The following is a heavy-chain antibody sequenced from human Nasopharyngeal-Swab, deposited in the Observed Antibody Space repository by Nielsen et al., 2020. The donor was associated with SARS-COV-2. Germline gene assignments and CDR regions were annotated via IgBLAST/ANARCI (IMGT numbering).Heavy chain of an antibody. CDR3: ARGGYSYGYHGMDV. CDR1: GFTFSDYY. CDR2: ISSSSSYT. V-gene: IGHV3-11*03. D-gene: IGHD5-18*01. J-gene: IGHJ6*02. Sequence: GEFLKISCAASGFTFSDYYMSWIRQAPGKGLEWVSYISSSSSYTNYADSVKGRFTISRDNAKNSLYLQMNSLRAEDTAVYYCARGGYSYGYHGMDVWGQGTTVTVSS.